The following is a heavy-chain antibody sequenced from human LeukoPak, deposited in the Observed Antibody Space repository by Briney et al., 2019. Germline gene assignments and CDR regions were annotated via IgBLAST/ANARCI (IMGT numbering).Heavy chain of an antibody. J-gene: IGHJ4*02. D-gene: IGHD2-15*01. CDR2: IYHSGST. Sequence: TLSLTCAVSGGSISSGGYSWSWIRQPPGKGLEWIGYIYHSGSTYYNPSLKSRVTISVDRSKNQFSLKLSSVTAADTAVYYCAREECSGGSCYFDYWGQGTLVTVSS. V-gene: IGHV4-30-2*01. CDR3: AREECSGGSCYFDY. CDR1: GGSISSGGYS.